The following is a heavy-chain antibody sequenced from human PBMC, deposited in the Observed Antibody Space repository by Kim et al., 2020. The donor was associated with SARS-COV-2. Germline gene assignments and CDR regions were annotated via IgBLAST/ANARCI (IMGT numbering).Heavy chain of an antibody. Sequence: SETLSLTCTVSGGSISSGSYYWSWIRQPAGKGLEWIGRIYTSGSTNYNPSLKSRVTISVDTSKNQFSLKLSSVTAADTAVYYCARMAPYSSSSKRNDAFDIWGQGTMVTVSS. CDR2: IYTSGST. D-gene: IGHD6-6*01. CDR1: GGSISSGSYY. J-gene: IGHJ3*02. V-gene: IGHV4-61*02. CDR3: ARMAPYSSSSKRNDAFDI.